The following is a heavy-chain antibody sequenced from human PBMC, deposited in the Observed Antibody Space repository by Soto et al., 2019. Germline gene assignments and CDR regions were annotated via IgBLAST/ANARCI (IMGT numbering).Heavy chain of an antibody. J-gene: IGHJ4*02. CDR3: AHRRKESYDSSGYALGYFDP. V-gene: IGHV2-5*02. D-gene: IGHD3-22*01. Sequence: SGTTLVNPTQTLTLTCTFSGFSLSTSGVGVGWIRQPPGKALEWLALIYWDDDKRYSPSLKSRLTITKDTSKNQVVLTMTNMDPVDTATYYCAHRRKESYDSSGYALGYFDPWGQGTLVTLSS. CDR2: IYWDDDK. CDR1: GFSLSTSGVG.